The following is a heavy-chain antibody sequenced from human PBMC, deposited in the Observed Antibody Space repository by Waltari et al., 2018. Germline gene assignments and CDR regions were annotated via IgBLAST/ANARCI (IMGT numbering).Heavy chain of an antibody. Sequence: QVQLVESGGGVVQPGRSLRLSCAASGFTFSSYGMHWVRQAPGKGLEWVAVISYDGSNKYYADSVKGRFTISRDNSKNTLYLQMNSLRAEDTAVYYCVKDRSNYSFYYYYGMDVWGQGTTVTVSS. J-gene: IGHJ6*02. V-gene: IGHV3-30*18. CDR3: VKDRSNYSFYYYYGMDV. CDR2: ISYDGSNK. D-gene: IGHD4-4*01. CDR1: GFTFSSYG.